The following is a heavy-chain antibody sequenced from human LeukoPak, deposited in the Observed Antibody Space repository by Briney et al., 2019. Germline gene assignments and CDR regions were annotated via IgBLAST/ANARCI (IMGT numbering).Heavy chain of an antibody. D-gene: IGHD3-3*01. CDR1: GFSLSHSPNGMG. J-gene: IGHJ4*02. Sequence: ASGPTLVNPTQTLTLTCTFSGFSLSHSPNGMGVGWIRQPPGKALEWLALIYWNDDKRYSPSLKSRLTITKDTSKNQVVLTMTNMDPVDTATYYCAHKYDFWSGYGFWGQGTLVTVSS. CDR2: IYWNDDK. V-gene: IGHV2-5*01. CDR3: AHKYDFWSGYGF.